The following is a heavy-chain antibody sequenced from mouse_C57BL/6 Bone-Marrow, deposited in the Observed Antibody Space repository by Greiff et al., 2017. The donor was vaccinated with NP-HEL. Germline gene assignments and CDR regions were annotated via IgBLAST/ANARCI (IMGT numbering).Heavy chain of an antibody. CDR3: ARGFYYYGSSYWFAY. CDR1: GYTFTSYW. J-gene: IGHJ3*01. D-gene: IGHD1-1*01. V-gene: IGHV1-52*01. CDR2: IDPSDSET. Sequence: QVQLQQPGAELVRPGSSVKLSCKASGYTFTSYWMHWVKQRPIQGLEWIGNIDPSDSETHYNQKFKDKATLTVDKSSSTAYMQLSSLTSEDSAVYYCARGFYYYGSSYWFAYWGQGTLVTVSA.